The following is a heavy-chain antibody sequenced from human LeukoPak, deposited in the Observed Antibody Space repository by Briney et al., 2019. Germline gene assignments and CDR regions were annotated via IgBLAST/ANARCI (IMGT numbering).Heavy chain of an antibody. CDR1: GGSISSYY. D-gene: IGHD2-15*01. J-gene: IGHJ4*02. CDR3: ARDCSGNSCYSY. Sequence: SETLSLTCTVSGGSISSYYWSWIRQPPGKGLEWIGYIYYSGSTNYNPSLKSRVTISVDTSKNQFSLKLTSVTAADTAMYFCARDCSGNSCYSYWGQGTLVTVSS. V-gene: IGHV4-59*12. CDR2: IYYSGST.